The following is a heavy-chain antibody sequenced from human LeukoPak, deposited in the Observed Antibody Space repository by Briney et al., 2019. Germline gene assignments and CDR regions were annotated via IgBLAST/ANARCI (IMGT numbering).Heavy chain of an antibody. J-gene: IGHJ6*02. V-gene: IGHV4-59*08. CDR3: ARRYSFYGMDV. CDR1: GGSISSYY. CDR2: IYYSGST. Sequence: PSETLSLTCTVSGGSISSYYWSWIRQPPGKGLEWIGYIYYSGSTNYNPSLKSRVTISVDTSENQFSLKLSSVTAADTAVYYCARRYSFYGMDVWGQGTTVTVSS. D-gene: IGHD6-13*01.